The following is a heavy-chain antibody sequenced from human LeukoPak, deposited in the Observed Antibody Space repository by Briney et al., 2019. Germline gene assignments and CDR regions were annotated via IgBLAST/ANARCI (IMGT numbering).Heavy chain of an antibody. CDR1: GFRFSGFG. CDR3: AKDQGGVVAGPTSGPFDY. D-gene: IGHD6-19*01. V-gene: IGHV3-30*02. Sequence: GESLRLSCIASGFRFSGFGMHWVRQVPGKGLDRVAFISFDGSKEFYPDSVRGRFTISRDNSRNTLYLQMNSLKSEDTGVYYCAKDQGGVVAGPTSGPFDYWGQGTLVTVSS. CDR2: ISFDGSKE. J-gene: IGHJ4*02.